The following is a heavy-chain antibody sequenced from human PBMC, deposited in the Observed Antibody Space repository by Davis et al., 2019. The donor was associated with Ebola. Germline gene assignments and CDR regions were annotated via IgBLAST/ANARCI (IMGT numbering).Heavy chain of an antibody. CDR1: EFTFSSYE. Sequence: PGRSLRPSCAASEFTFSSYEMNWVRQAPGKGLEWVSYIDSSASTTYYADSVKGRLTISRDNAKNSLFLQMNSLTAEDTALYYCAREAPFCGGDCLDYWGQGTLVTVSS. J-gene: IGHJ4*02. CDR2: IDSSASTT. V-gene: IGHV3-48*03. D-gene: IGHD2-21*01. CDR3: AREAPFCGGDCLDY.